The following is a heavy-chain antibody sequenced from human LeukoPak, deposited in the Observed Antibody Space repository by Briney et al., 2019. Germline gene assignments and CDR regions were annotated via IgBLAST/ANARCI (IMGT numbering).Heavy chain of an antibody. Sequence: GASVKVSCKASGYTFTSYDINWVRQATGQGLEWMGWMNPNSGNTGYAQKFQGRVTITRNTSISTAYMELSSLRSEDTAVYYCARPQRVREANYYYYYMDVWGKGTTVTVSS. J-gene: IGHJ6*03. CDR2: MNPNSGNT. D-gene: IGHD3-10*01. CDR3: ARPQRVREANYYYYYMDV. CDR1: GYTFTSYD. V-gene: IGHV1-8*03.